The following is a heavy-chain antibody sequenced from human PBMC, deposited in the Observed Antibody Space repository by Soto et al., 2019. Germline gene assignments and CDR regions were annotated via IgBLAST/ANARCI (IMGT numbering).Heavy chain of an antibody. Sequence: GGSLRLSCAASGFTFSNAWMNWVRQAPGKGLEWVGRIKSKTDGGTTDYAAPVKGRFTISRDDSKNTLYLQMNSLKTEDTAVYYCTTDPAGGPEIYYFDYWGQGTLVTVSS. D-gene: IGHD2-15*01. CDR2: IKSKTDGGTT. CDR1: GFTFSNAW. CDR3: TTDPAGGPEIYYFDY. J-gene: IGHJ4*02. V-gene: IGHV3-15*07.